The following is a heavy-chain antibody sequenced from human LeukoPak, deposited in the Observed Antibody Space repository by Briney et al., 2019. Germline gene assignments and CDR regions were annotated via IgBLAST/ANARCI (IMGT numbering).Heavy chain of an antibody. CDR2: IRQDGGEK. CDR3: ARDGTAPGLYFDL. D-gene: IGHD6-13*01. Sequence: PGGSLRLSCAVSGFTFTSYWMNWFRQAPAKGLEWVASIRQDGGEKSYVDSVKGRFTISRDNTKNSLYLQMSSLRPEDTAVYYCARDGTAPGLYFDLWGQGTLVTVSS. V-gene: IGHV3-7*01. J-gene: IGHJ4*01. CDR1: GFTFTSYW.